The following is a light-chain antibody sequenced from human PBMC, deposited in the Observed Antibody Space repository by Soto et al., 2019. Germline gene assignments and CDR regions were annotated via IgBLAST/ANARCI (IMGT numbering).Light chain of an antibody. Sequence: QSVLTQPASVSGSPGQSITIPCTGTNSDVGGYNYVSWYQHHPGKAPKLMIYEVFNRPSGVSSRFSGSKSGSTASLTISGLQAEDEADYYCSSYTTTNTPYVFGTGTKVTVL. J-gene: IGLJ1*01. CDR1: NSDVGGYNY. CDR2: EVF. V-gene: IGLV2-14*01. CDR3: SSYTTTNTPYV.